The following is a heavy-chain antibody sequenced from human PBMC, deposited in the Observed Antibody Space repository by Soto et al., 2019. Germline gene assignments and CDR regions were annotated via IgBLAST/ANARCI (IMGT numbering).Heavy chain of an antibody. V-gene: IGHV3-23*01. CDR2: ISGSGGST. Sequence: EVQLLESGGGLXQXXXXLRLSCAASGFTFSSYAMSWVRQAPGKGLEWVSVISGSGGSTYYADSVKGRFTISRDNSKNTLYLQRNSRRAEDTAVYYCAKREDDWGQGTLVTVSS. CDR1: GFTFSSYA. J-gene: IGHJ4*02. CDR3: AKREDD.